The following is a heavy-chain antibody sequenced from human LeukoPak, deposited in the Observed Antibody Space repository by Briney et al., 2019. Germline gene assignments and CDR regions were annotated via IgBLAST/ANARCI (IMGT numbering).Heavy chain of an antibody. Sequence: GGTLCLSCAVSGFSIDDYALHWVRKAPGPGLEWVWLVCWDGGSTYYADSVMGGLTISRDNSKNSLYLQMSSLRAEDTAVYYSAKAGYGWPSYDIDYWGQGTLVTVSS. CDR3: AKAGYGWPSYDIDY. V-gene: IGHV3-43D*03. CDR2: VCWDGGST. CDR1: GFSIDDYA. D-gene: IGHD5-18*01. J-gene: IGHJ4*02.